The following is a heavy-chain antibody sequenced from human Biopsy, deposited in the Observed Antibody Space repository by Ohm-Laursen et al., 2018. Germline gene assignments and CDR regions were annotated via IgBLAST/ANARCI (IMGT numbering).Heavy chain of an antibody. J-gene: IGHJ2*01. CDR2: MLHSGHS. CDR3: ASAGYNPDWNFDL. Sequence: TLSLTCPVSGDSIKNDAWSWIRQFPGKGLEWLGYMLHSGHSDYNPSLERRLTLSIDASKNQISLNLSSVTAADTAIYYCASAGYNPDWNFDLWGRGTRVTVSS. CDR1: GDSIKNDA. V-gene: IGHV4-4*09. D-gene: IGHD5-24*01.